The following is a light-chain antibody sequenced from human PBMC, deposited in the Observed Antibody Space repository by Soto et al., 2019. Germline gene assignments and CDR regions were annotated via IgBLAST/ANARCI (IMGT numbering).Light chain of an antibody. CDR2: CAS. J-gene: IGKJ1*01. Sequence: EIVLTQSPGTLSLSPGERATLSCRASQSVSSSYLAWYQQQPGQAPRLLLYCASSTATGLPDRFSWSGSATDFTLTISRRETEEFAVYYFQQYGSSPLTFGQGTKVEIK. V-gene: IGKV3-20*01. CDR3: QQYGSSPLT. CDR1: QSVSSSY.